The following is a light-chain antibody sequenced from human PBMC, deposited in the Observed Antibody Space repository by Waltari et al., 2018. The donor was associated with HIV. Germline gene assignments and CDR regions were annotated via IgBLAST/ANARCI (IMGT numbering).Light chain of an antibody. CDR2: AAF. J-gene: IGKJ1*01. V-gene: IGKV1-39*01. CDR1: QTISTY. Sequence: DIQMTQSPSSLSASVGDRVTITCRASQTISTYLNWYQQKPGKAPNLLIYAAFKLQSGVPSRFSGSGSGTDFTLTISSLQPEDFASYYCQQSYKAPRTFGQGTKVEIK. CDR3: QQSYKAPRT.